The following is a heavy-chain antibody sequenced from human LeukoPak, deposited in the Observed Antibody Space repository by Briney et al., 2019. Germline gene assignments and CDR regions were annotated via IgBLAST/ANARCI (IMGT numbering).Heavy chain of an antibody. CDR2: INHSGST. CDR1: GGSISGYY. Sequence: SETLSLTCAVYGGSISGYYWSWIRQPPGKGLEWIGEINHSGSTNYNPSLKSRVTISVDTSKNQFSLKLSSVTAADTAVYYCARVKRITMIVVVTKEYYFDYWGQGTLVTVSS. V-gene: IGHV4-34*01. D-gene: IGHD3-22*01. CDR3: ARVKRITMIVVVTKEYYFDY. J-gene: IGHJ4*02.